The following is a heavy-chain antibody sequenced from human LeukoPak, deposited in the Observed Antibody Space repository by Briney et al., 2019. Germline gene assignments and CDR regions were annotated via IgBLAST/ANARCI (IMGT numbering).Heavy chain of an antibody. J-gene: IGHJ4*02. CDR1: GFTFSSYA. CDR3: ANNGGVAVAGSFDY. Sequence: GGSLRLSCAASGFTFSSYAMSWVRQAPGKGLEWVSAISGSGGSTYYADSVKGRFTISKDNSKNTLYLQMNSLRAEDTAVYYCANNGGVAVAGSFDYWGQGTLVTVSS. D-gene: IGHD6-19*01. CDR2: ISGSGGST. V-gene: IGHV3-23*01.